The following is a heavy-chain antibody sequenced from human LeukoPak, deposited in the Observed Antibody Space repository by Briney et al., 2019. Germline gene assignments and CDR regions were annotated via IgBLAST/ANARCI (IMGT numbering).Heavy chain of an antibody. Sequence: GGSLRLSCVVSGFSVRTTYMSWVRQAPGKGPEWVSVVYTGGGTDHADSVKGRFTISRDNSKSTLYLQMNSLRAEDTAVYYCAKDSAKKYDDYWGQGTLVTVSS. V-gene: IGHV3-53*01. CDR2: VYTGGGT. D-gene: IGHD2/OR15-2a*01. CDR1: GFSVRTTY. J-gene: IGHJ4*02. CDR3: AKDSAKKYDDY.